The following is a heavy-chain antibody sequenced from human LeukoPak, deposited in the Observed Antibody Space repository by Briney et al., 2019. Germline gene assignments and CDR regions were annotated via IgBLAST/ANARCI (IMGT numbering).Heavy chain of an antibody. Sequence: PSETLSLXCTVSGGSNSSGDYYWSWSRQPPGKGPEWIGYIYYSGSTYYNPSLKSRVTISVDTSKNQFSLKLSSVTAADTAVYYCARVLGYCSSTSCYTLYYFDYWGQGTLVTVSS. CDR2: IYYSGST. CDR3: ARVLGYCSSTSCYTLYYFDY. V-gene: IGHV4-30-4*08. J-gene: IGHJ4*02. CDR1: GGSNSSGDYY. D-gene: IGHD2-2*02.